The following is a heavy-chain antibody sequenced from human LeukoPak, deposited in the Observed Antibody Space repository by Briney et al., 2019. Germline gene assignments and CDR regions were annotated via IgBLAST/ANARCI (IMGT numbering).Heavy chain of an antibody. V-gene: IGHV4-38-2*01. J-gene: IGHJ4*02. CDR3: AKSGYDYPPYFDY. CDR2: IYHSGST. D-gene: IGHD5-12*01. CDR1: GYSIISGYF. Sequence: SETLSLTCAVSGYSIISGYFWGWIRQPPGKGLEWIGTIYHSGSTYYNPSLKSRVTVSVDTSKNQFSLKLSSVTAADTAVYFCAKSGYDYPPYFDYWGQGTLVTVSS.